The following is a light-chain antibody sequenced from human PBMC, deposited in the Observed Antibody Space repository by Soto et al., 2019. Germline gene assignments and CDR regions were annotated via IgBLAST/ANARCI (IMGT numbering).Light chain of an antibody. CDR2: AAS. J-gene: IGKJ2*02. V-gene: IGKV1-39*01. CDR1: QSISTY. Sequence: DIQMTQSPSSLSASVGDRVTITCRASQSISTYLNWYQQKVGKAPKLLIYAASSLQRGVPSRFSGSVSGTDFTLTISRLQPEDFATYYCQQSYSTPRTFGQGTKLEIK. CDR3: QQSYSTPRT.